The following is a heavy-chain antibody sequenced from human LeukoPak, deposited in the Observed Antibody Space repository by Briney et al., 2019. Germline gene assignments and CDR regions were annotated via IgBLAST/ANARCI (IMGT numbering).Heavy chain of an antibody. J-gene: IGHJ6*02. V-gene: IGHV4-39*01. Sequence: SETPSLTCTVSGGSISSSSYYWGWIRQPPGKGLEWIGSIYYSGSTYYNPSLKSRVTISVDTSKNQFSLKLSSVTAADTAVYYCARHADTAMVTPRSYYYYGMDVWGQGTTVTVSS. D-gene: IGHD5-18*01. CDR1: GGSISSSSYY. CDR3: ARHADTAMVTPRSYYYYGMDV. CDR2: IYYSGST.